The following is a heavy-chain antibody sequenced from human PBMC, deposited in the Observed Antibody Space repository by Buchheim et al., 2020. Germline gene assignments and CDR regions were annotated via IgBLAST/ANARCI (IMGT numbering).Heavy chain of an antibody. V-gene: IGHV1-3*01. CDR1: GYTFTSYA. CDR3: ARFKQLVWIPEKDYYYGMDV. D-gene: IGHD6-6*01. Sequence: QVQLVQSGAEVKKPGASVKVSCKASGYTFTSYAMHWVRQAPGQRLEWMGWINAGNGNTKYSQKFQGRVTITRDTSASTAYMELSSLRSEDTAVYYCARFKQLVWIPEKDYYYGMDVWGQGTT. CDR2: INAGNGNT. J-gene: IGHJ6*02.